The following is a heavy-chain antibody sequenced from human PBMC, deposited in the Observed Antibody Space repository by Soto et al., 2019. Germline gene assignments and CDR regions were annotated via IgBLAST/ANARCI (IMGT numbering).Heavy chain of an antibody. CDR3: ARAGPLDVGA. CDR1: GYTFTSYD. D-gene: IGHD3-3*01. Sequence: QVQLVQSGAEVKKPGASVKVSCRVSGYTFTSYDINWMRQATGQGREWMGWMNPNNGRTDYAQKFQGRVTMTRNTSINTAYMELRNLRPEDTAVYYCARAGPLDVGAWGQGTQVTVSS. J-gene: IGHJ5*02. V-gene: IGHV1-8*02. CDR2: MNPNNGRT.